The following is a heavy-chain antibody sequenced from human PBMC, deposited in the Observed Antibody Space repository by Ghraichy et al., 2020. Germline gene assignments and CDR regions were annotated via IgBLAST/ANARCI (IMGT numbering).Heavy chain of an antibody. V-gene: IGHV3-73*01. CDR3: TSGDSSGWHSDY. CDR1: GITFSGSA. CDR2: IRSKANSYAT. D-gene: IGHD6-19*01. Sequence: LSLTCAASGITFSGSAMHWVRQASGKGLEWVGRIRSKANSYATAYAASVKGRFTISRDDSKNTAYLQMNSLKTEDTAVYYCTSGDSSGWHSDYWGQGTLVTVSS. J-gene: IGHJ4*02.